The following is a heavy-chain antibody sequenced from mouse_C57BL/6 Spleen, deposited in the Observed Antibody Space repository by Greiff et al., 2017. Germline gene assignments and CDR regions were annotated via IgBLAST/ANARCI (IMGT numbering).Heavy chain of an antibody. J-gene: IGHJ4*01. CDR2: INPSSGYT. CDR3: ARWDTGLYAMDY. CDR1: GYTFTSYW. V-gene: IGHV1-7*01. D-gene: IGHD3-3*01. Sequence: QVHVKQSGAELAKPGASVKLSCKASGYTFTSYWMHWVKQRPGQGLEWIGYINPSSGYTKYNQKFKDKATLTADKSSSTAYMQLSSLTYEDSAVYYCARWDTGLYAMDYWGQGTSVTVSS.